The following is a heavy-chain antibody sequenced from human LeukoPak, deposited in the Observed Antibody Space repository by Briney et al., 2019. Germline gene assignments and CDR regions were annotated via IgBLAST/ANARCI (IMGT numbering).Heavy chain of an antibody. Sequence: SVNLSFKASGCTFSSYANSWARLPPGPGLELMGRSITNLGIANNAQKFQGRVTITSDKSTSTDYIELHSLRSEDTAVYYCAREWFGELLGRDGQSLGVYYYYGMDVWGQGTTVTVSS. CDR3: AREWFGELLGRDGQSLGVYYYYGMDV. J-gene: IGHJ6*02. V-gene: IGHV1-69*04. D-gene: IGHD3-10*01. CDR2: SITNLGIA. CDR1: GCTFSSYA.